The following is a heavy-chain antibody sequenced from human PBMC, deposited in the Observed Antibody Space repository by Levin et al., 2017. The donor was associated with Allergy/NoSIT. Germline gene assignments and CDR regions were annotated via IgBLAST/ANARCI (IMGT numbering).Heavy chain of an antibody. J-gene: IGHJ4*02. CDR3: ARSPQQWLVVPGPLYYFDY. CDR2: IYYGGNT. CDR1: GGSISSSSYY. Sequence: SETLSLTCTVSGGSISSSSYYWGWIRQPPGKGLEWIASIYYGGNTYYNPSLKSRVTISVDTSKNQFSLKLSSVTAADTAVYYCARSPQQWLVVPGPLYYFDYWGQGTLVTVSS. V-gene: IGHV4-39*01. D-gene: IGHD6-19*01.